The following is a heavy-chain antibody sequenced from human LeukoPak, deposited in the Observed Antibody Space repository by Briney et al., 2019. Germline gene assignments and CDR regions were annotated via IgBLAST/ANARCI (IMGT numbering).Heavy chain of an antibody. Sequence: ASVKVSCKASGYTFTSYGISWVRQAPGQGLEWMGWISVYNGNTNYAQKLQGRVTMTTDTSTSTAYMELRSLRSDDTAVYYCARDRLITMVRGRAFDIWGQGTMVTVSS. V-gene: IGHV1-18*01. CDR3: ARDRLITMVRGRAFDI. D-gene: IGHD3-10*01. J-gene: IGHJ3*02. CDR2: ISVYNGNT. CDR1: GYTFTSYG.